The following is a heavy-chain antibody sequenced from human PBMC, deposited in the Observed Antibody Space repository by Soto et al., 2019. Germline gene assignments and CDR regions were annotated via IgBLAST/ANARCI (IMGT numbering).Heavy chain of an antibody. CDR1: GFAFSSYA. CDR3: AKDGVRYYDREGPPGY. CDR2: ISGSGGST. J-gene: IGHJ4*02. Sequence: EVPLLESGGGLVQPWGSLRLSCAASGFAFSSYAMSCVRQAPGTGLQWVSAISGSGGSTYYADSVKGRFTISRDNSKNKLYLRMNGLRAEDTAVYDCAKDGVRYYDREGPPGYWGQGTLVTVSS. V-gene: IGHV3-23*01. D-gene: IGHD3-22*01.